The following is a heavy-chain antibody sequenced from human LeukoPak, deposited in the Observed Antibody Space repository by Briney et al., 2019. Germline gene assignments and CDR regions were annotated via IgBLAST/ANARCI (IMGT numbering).Heavy chain of an antibody. Sequence: GGSLRLSCAASGFTFSSYWMSWVRQAPGKGLEWVANIKQDGSEKYYVDSVKGRFTISRDDAKNSLYLQMNSLRAEDTAVYYCASLVEYLGYCSGGSCERNAFDIWGQGTMVTVSS. D-gene: IGHD2-15*01. V-gene: IGHV3-7*01. J-gene: IGHJ3*02. CDR3: ASLVEYLGYCSGGSCERNAFDI. CDR2: IKQDGSEK. CDR1: GFTFSSYW.